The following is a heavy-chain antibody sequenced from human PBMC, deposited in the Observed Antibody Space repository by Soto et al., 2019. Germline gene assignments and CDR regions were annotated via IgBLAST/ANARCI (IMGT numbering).Heavy chain of an antibody. Sequence: ASVKVSCKASGGTFSSYAISWVRQAPGQGLEWMGGIIPIFGTANYAQKFQGRVTITADESTSTAYMELSSLRSEDTAVYYCARLGGSIAVAGTHDYWGQGTLVTVSS. D-gene: IGHD6-19*01. CDR3: ARLGGSIAVAGTHDY. J-gene: IGHJ4*02. V-gene: IGHV1-69*13. CDR2: IIPIFGTA. CDR1: GGTFSSYA.